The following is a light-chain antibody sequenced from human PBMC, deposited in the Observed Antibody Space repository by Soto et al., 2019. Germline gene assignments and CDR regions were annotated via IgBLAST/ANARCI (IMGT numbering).Light chain of an antibody. J-gene: IGKJ5*01. CDR2: ASS. CDR1: QGISSY. CDR3: QQLNTFPIT. V-gene: IGKV1-9*01. Sequence: IQLTQSPSFLSASVGDRVTMTCRASQGISSYLAWYQQTPGKAPKLLIYASSTLQSGVPSRFSGSGSGTEFTLTISNLQPEDFATYFCQQLNTFPITFGQGTRLEIK.